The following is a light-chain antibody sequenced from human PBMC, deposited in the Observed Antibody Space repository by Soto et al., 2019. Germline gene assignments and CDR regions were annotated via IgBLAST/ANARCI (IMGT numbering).Light chain of an antibody. CDR2: GAS. CDR1: QSVGSSY. CDR3: QQYSSSPPEFT. V-gene: IGKV3-20*01. J-gene: IGKJ3*01. Sequence: EIVLTQSPGTLSVSPGERVTLSCRASQSVGSSYLAWYQQRPGQAPRLLIFGASYRATGIPDRFSGSGSGTDFTLTISRLEPEAFAVYYCQQYSSSPPEFTFGPRTKVDSK.